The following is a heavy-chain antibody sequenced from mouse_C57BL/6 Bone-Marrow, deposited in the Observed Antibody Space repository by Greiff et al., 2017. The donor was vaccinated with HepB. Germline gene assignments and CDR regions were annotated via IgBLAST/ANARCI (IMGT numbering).Heavy chain of an antibody. Sequence: EVKLQESGPGLVKPSQSLSLTCSVTGYSITSGYYWNWIRQFPGNKLEWMGYISYDGSNNYNPSLKNRISITRDTSKNQFFLKLNSVTTEDTATYYCARRGYYDYDPYYAMDYWGQGTSVTVSS. CDR2: ISYDGSN. CDR3: ARRGYYDYDPYYAMDY. D-gene: IGHD2-4*01. CDR1: GYSITSGYY. V-gene: IGHV3-6*01. J-gene: IGHJ4*01.